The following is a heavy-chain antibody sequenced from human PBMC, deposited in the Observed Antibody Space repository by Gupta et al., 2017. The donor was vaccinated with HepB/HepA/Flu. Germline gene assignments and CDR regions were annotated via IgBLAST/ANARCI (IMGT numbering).Heavy chain of an antibody. D-gene: IGHD6-6*01. CDR1: GGSISSYY. V-gene: IGHV4-59*01. Sequence: QVQLPESGPGLVKPSETLSLTCTVPGGSISSYYWSWIRQPPGKGLEWIGYIYYSGSTNYNPSLKSRVTISVDTSKNQFSLKLSSVTAADTAVYYCARGGQLGGDYYYYYMDVWGKGTTVTVSS. CDR2: IYYSGST. CDR3: ARGGQLGGDYYYYYMDV. J-gene: IGHJ6*03.